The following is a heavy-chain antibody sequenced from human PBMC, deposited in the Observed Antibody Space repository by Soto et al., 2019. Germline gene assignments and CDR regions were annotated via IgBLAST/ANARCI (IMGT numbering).Heavy chain of an antibody. CDR2: IKSKTDGGTT. Sequence: GGSLRLSCAASGFTFSNAWMSWVRQAPGKGLEWVGRIKSKTDGGTTDYAAPVKGRSTISRDDSKNTLYLQMNSLKTEDTAVYYCTTDKEYSSGWYPYWGQGTLVTVSS. V-gene: IGHV3-15*01. CDR1: GFTFSNAW. CDR3: TTDKEYSSGWYPY. D-gene: IGHD6-19*01. J-gene: IGHJ4*02.